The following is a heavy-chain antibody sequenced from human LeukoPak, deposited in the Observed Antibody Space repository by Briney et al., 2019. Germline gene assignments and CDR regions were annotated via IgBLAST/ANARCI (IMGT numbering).Heavy chain of an antibody. J-gene: IGHJ4*02. CDR1: GFTFSRYA. V-gene: IGHV3-23*01. D-gene: IGHD1-26*01. CDR2: ISGSGATT. CDR3: AKDPPVGANRLLDY. Sequence: GGSLRLSCAASGFTFSRYAMSWVRQAPGKGLEWVSSISGSGATTYYADSVKGRFTISRDNSKNTLYLQMNSLRAEDTAVYYCAKDPPVGANRLLDYWGQGTLVTVSS.